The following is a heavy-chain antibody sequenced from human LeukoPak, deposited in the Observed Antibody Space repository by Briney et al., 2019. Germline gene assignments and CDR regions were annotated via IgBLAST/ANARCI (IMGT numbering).Heavy chain of an antibody. V-gene: IGHV3-66*01. CDR2: TYSGGST. D-gene: IGHD1-26*01. CDR1: GFTVSSTY. Sequence: GGSLRLSCLASGFTVSSTYMSWVRQAPGKGLELDSVTYSGGSTYYADSVKGRCTISRDNSKNTLYLQMNSLRGEDTAVYYCASGIRAFDNWGQGTLVTVSA. CDR3: ASGIRAFDN. J-gene: IGHJ4*02.